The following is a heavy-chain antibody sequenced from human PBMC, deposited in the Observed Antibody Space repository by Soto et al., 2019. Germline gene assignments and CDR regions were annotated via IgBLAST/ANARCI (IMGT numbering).Heavy chain of an antibody. CDR2: ITGSGRDT. D-gene: IGHD2-21*02. V-gene: IGHV3-23*01. CDR3: ARDGSTGTANFHYAVVV. J-gene: IGHJ6*02. CDR1: GFTFRNNV. Sequence: PGGSLRLSCAASGFTFRNNVLSWVRQAPGKGLDWVSGITGSGRDTYYADSVKGRFTISRDNSKNSLYLQMDSLRAEDTAVSYCARDGSTGTANFHYAVVVWCQGTTVTGSS.